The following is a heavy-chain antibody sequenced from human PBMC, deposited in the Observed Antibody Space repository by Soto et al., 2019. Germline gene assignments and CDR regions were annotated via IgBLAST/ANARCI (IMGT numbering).Heavy chain of an antibody. CDR3: AAGLGYCSGGSCPDYYYYYGMDV. J-gene: IGHJ6*02. D-gene: IGHD2-15*01. CDR1: GFTFTSSA. CDR2: IVVGSGNT. V-gene: IGHV1-58*01. Sequence: VASVKVSCKASGFTFTSSAVQWVRQARGQRLEWIGWIVVGSGNTNYAQKFQERVTITRDMSTSTAYMELSSLRSEDTAVYYCAAGLGYCSGGSCPDYYYYYGMDVWGQGTTVTVSS.